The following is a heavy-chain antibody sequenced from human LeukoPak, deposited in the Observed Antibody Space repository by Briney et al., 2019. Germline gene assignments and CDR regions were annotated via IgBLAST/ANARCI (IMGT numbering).Heavy chain of an antibody. CDR1: GFTFSSYA. CDR2: ISGGGSRT. D-gene: IGHD3-10*01. Sequence: PAGGSLRPSCAASGFTFSSYAMSWVRQAPGKGLEWVSVISGGGSRTYYAASVKGRFTISRDNSENTLYLQMNSLRAEDTALYYCAKGTYYHTSGTSSTETFGENWGQGNLVTVSS. J-gene: IGHJ4*02. V-gene: IGHV3-23*01. CDR3: AKGTYYHTSGTSSTETFGEN.